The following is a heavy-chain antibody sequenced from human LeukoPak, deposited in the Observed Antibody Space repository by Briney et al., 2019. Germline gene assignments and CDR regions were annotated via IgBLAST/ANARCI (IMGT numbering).Heavy chain of an antibody. CDR3: ARSWGYDFWTGNLLDY. CDR2: IYYTGVT. J-gene: IGHJ4*02. V-gene: IGHV4-39*07. Sequence: SETLSLTCSVSGDSITSSLFHWGWIRQSPGKGLEWIGSIYYTGVTYYNPSLESRVIISVDMSKNQFSLRVTSVTAADTAVYYCARSWGYDFWTGNLLDYWGQGTLVSVSS. D-gene: IGHD3-3*01. CDR1: GDSITSSLFH.